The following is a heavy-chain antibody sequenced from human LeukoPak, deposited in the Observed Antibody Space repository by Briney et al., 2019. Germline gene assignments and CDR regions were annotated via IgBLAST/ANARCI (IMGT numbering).Heavy chain of an antibody. V-gene: IGHV3-23*01. CDR3: AKGDLVVPAAIPDY. CDR1: GFTFGDYA. J-gene: IGHJ4*02. CDR2: ISGSGGST. D-gene: IGHD2-2*01. Sequence: GRSLRLSCTASGFTFGDYAMSWVRQAPGKGLEWVSAISGSGGSTYYADSVKGRFTISRDNSKNTLYLQMNSLRAEDTAVYYCAKGDLVVPAAIPDYWGQGTLVTVSS.